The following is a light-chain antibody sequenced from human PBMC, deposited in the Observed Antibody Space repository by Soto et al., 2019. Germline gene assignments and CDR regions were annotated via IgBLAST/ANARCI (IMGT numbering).Light chain of an antibody. CDR1: QSVTSSY. J-gene: IGKJ1*01. CDR3: QHHGTSLSWT. Sequence: ETVLTQSPGTLSLSPGERATLSCRASQSVTSSYLTWYQQKPGQAPRLLIYGASNRATGIPDRFSGSGSGTDFTLTISRLEPEDFAVYYCQHHGTSLSWTFGQGTKVEIK. V-gene: IGKV3-20*01. CDR2: GAS.